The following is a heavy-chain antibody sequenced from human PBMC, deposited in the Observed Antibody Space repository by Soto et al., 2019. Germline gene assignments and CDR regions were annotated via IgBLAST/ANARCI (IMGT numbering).Heavy chain of an antibody. CDR2: IYYSGST. V-gene: IGHV4-59*01. Sequence: PSETLSLTCPVSGGSISSYYWSWIRQPPGKGLEWIGYIYYSGSTNYNPSLKSRVTISVDTSKNQFSLKLSSVTAADTAVYYCARDSDADFWSGYYYYYMDVWGKGTTVTVSS. D-gene: IGHD3-3*01. CDR3: ARDSDADFWSGYYYYYMDV. J-gene: IGHJ6*03. CDR1: GGSISSYY.